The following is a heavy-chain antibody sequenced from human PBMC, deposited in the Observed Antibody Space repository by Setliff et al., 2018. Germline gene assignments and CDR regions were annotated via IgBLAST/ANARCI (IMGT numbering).Heavy chain of an antibody. CDR2: ISATGGAT. CDR3: AKDSASWSPDR. Sequence: PGGSLSLSCAASGFTFSIYSMSWVRQAPGKGLEWVALISATGGATYYADSVKGRFTIFRDNSKNSLYLQMNDLRAEDTAVYYCAKDSASWSPDRWGLGTLVTVSS. V-gene: IGHV3-23*01. J-gene: IGHJ4*02. D-gene: IGHD3-3*01. CDR1: GFTFSIYS.